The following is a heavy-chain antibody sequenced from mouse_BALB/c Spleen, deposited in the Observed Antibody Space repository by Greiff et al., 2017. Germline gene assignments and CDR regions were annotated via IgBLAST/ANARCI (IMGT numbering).Heavy chain of an antibody. J-gene: IGHJ3*01. CDR1: GYSITSGYY. CDR2: ISYDGSN. V-gene: IGHV3-6*02. Sequence: EVQLQQSGPGLVKPSQSLSLTCSVTGYSITSGYYWNWIRQFPGNKLEWMGYISYDGSNNYNPSLKNRISITRDTSKNQFFLKLNSVTTEDTATYYCARGYYGYHAYWGQGTLVTVSA. CDR3: ARGYYGYHAY. D-gene: IGHD1-2*01.